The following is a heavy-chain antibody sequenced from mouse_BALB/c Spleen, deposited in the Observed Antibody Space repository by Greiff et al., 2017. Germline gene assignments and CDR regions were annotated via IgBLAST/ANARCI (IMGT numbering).Heavy chain of an antibody. Sequence: QVHVKQSGAELAKPGASVKMSCKASGYTFTSYWMHWVKQRPGQGLEWIGYINPSTGYTEYNQKFKDKATLTADKSSSTAYMQLSSLTSEDSAVYYCARDSPMDYWGQGTSVTVSS. CDR2: INPSTGYT. CDR3: ARDSPMDY. J-gene: IGHJ4*01. CDR1: GYTFTSYW. V-gene: IGHV1-7*01.